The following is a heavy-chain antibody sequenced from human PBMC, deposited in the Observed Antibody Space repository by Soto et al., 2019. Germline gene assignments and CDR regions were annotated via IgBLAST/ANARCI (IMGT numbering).Heavy chain of an antibody. Sequence: EVQLVESGGGLVQPGGSLGLSCETSGFTFSNYWMTWVRQAPGKGLEWVANIKKDGSQKNFVDSVKGRFTISRDNAKNSLYLQMDSLRVEDTAIYYCVKEIASAQWGQGTLVTVSS. V-gene: IGHV3-7*01. D-gene: IGHD6-25*01. CDR2: IKKDGSQK. CDR1: GFTFSNYW. CDR3: VKEIASAQ. J-gene: IGHJ4*02.